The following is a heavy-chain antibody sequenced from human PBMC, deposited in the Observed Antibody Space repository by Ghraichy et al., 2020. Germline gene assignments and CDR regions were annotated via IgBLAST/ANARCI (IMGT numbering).Heavy chain of an antibody. CDR2: IYYSGST. V-gene: IGHV4-59*01. Sequence: ESLNISCTVSGGSISSYYWSWIRQPPGKGLEWIGYIYYSGSTNYNPSLKSRVTISVDTSKNQFSLKLSSVTAADTAVYYCARGGQRGWELLPRFDYWGQGTLVTVSS. J-gene: IGHJ4*02. CDR1: GGSISSYY. D-gene: IGHD1-26*01. CDR3: ARGGQRGWELLPRFDY.